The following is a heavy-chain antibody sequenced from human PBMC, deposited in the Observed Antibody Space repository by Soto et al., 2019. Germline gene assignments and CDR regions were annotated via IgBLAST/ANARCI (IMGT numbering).Heavy chain of an antibody. CDR3: ARGTIVARQHLDY. D-gene: IGHD6-6*01. Sequence: QVQLVESGGGVVQPGKSLRLSCAASGFTFSSYAMPWARQAPGKGREWVTVISIRGGDEYYAESVRGRFTISRDDSKNTLYLQMDSLRVEDTAVYYCARGTIVARQHLDYWGQGTLVTVSS. CDR2: ISIRGGDE. CDR1: GFTFSSYA. V-gene: IGHV3-30*03. J-gene: IGHJ4*02.